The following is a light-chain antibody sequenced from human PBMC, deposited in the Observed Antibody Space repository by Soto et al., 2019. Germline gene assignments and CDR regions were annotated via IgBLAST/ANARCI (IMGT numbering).Light chain of an antibody. CDR1: TSDVGTYNL. CDR2: EVT. Sequence: QSALTQPASVSGSPGQSITISCTGTTSDVGTYNLVSWYQQHPDKAPKLMIYEVTKRPSGVSNRFSGSKAGNTASLTVSGLQADDEAGYYCSSYAGGNTAVFGGGTKLTVL. J-gene: IGLJ2*01. CDR3: SSYAGGNTAV. V-gene: IGLV2-23*02.